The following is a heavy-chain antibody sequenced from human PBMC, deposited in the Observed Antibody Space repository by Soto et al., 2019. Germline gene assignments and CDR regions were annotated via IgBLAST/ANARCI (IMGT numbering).Heavy chain of an antibody. V-gene: IGHV3-30*18. CDR1: GFTFSSYW. D-gene: IGHD3-10*01. J-gene: IGHJ4*02. CDR2: ISYDGSIK. Sequence: GGSLRLSCAASGFTFSSYWMHWVRQAPGKGLEWVAVISYDGSIKYYADSVKGRFTISRDNSKNTLYLQMNSLRAEDTAVYYCAKDPHYYGSGSGVYWGQGTLVTVLL. CDR3: AKDPHYYGSGSGVY.